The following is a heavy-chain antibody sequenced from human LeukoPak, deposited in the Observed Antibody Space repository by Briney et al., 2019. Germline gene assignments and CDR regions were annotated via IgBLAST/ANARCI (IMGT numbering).Heavy chain of an antibody. J-gene: IGHJ6*04. CDR3: ARDPISPQLEETA. CDR2: ISGGGTTI. Sequence: GGSLRLSCAASGFTFSDYYMNWVRQAPGKGLKCVSSISGGGTTIFYADSVKGRFTVSRDNAKNSLYLQMNSLRDEDTAVYYCARDPISPQLEETAWGKGTTVIVSS. CDR1: GFTFSDYY. V-gene: IGHV3-11*01. D-gene: IGHD1-1*01.